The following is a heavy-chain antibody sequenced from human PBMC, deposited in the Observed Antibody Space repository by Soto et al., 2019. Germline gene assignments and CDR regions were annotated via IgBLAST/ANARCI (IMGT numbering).Heavy chain of an antibody. CDR2: IKQDGSEK. CDR3: ARDVVGATVDI. V-gene: IGHV3-7*01. Sequence: GGSLRLSCAASGFTFISYWIIFFRQAPGKGLEWVANIKQDGSEKYYVDSVKGRFTISRDNAKNSLYLQMNSLRAEDTAVYYCARDVVGATVDIWGQGTMVTVSS. J-gene: IGHJ3*02. D-gene: IGHD1-26*01. CDR1: GFTFISYW.